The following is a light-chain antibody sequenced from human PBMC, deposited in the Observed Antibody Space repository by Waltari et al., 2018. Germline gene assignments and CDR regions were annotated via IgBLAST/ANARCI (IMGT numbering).Light chain of an antibody. CDR1: QGISNS. V-gene: IGKV1-NL1*01. CDR3: QQYYSTLWT. CDR2: AAS. J-gene: IGKJ1*01. Sequence: DIQMTQSPSSLSASVGDRVTITCRASQGISNSLAWYQQKPGKAPKLLLYAASRLESGVPSRFSGSGSGTDYTLTISSLQPEYFATYYCQQYYSTLWTFGQGTKVEIK.